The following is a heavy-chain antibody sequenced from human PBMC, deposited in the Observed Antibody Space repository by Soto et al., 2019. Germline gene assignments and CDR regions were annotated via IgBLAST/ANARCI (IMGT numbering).Heavy chain of an antibody. V-gene: IGHV2-5*02. Sequence: QITLKESGPTLVKPTQTLTLTCTFSGFSLSTSGVGVGWIRQPPGKALEWLALIYWDDDKRYSPSLKSRLTITKATSKNQVVLTMTTMDTVDTATYYCAPRHPGHGVIGFDIWGQGTMVTVSS. CDR2: IYWDDDK. D-gene: IGHD4-17*01. CDR1: GFSLSTSGVG. J-gene: IGHJ3*02. CDR3: APRHPGHGVIGFDI.